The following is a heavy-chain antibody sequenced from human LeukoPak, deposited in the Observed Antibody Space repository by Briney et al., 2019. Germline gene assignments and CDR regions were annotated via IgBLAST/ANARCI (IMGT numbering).Heavy chain of an antibody. CDR1: GYTFTSYA. D-gene: IGHD6-13*01. V-gene: IGHV7-4-1*02. CDR3: ARDLSLVRYYGMDV. Sequence: ASVKVSCKASGYTFTSYAMNWVRQAPGQGLEWMGWINTNTGNPTYAQGFTGRFVFSLDTSVSTAYLQISSLKAEDTAVYYCARDLSLVRYYGMDVWGQGTTVTVSS. CDR2: INTNTGNP. J-gene: IGHJ6*02.